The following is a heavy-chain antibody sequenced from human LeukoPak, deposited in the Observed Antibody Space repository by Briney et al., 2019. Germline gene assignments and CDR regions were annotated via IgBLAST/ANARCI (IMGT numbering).Heavy chain of an antibody. CDR2: IKQDGSEK. V-gene: IGHV3-7*05. CDR1: GFTFSGHW. D-gene: IGHD6-25*01. J-gene: IGHJ4*02. Sequence: GGSLRLSCAASGFTFSGHWMTWVRQSPGKGLEWVANIKQDGSEKYYPDSVKGRFTISRDNAKSSLSLQMSSLRADDTAVYYCARPAYSGPYYFDSWGPGTLVTVSS. CDR3: ARPAYSGPYYFDS.